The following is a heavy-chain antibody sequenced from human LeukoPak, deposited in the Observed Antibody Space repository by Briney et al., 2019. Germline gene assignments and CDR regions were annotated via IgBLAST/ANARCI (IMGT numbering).Heavy chain of an antibody. Sequence: SETLSLTCTVSGGSISSYHWSWIRQPPGKGLECIGYIYYSGSTHYNPSLKSRVTISVDTSKNQFSLKLSSVTAADTAVYYCAREGRVAVAGTVWFDPWGQGTLVTVSS. D-gene: IGHD6-19*01. CDR1: GGSISSYH. CDR2: IYYSGST. CDR3: AREGRVAVAGTVWFDP. V-gene: IGHV4-59*12. J-gene: IGHJ5*02.